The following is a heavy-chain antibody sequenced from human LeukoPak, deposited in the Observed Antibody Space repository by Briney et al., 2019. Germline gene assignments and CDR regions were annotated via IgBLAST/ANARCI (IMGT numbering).Heavy chain of an antibody. CDR2: ISSSSSTI. Sequence: GGSLRLSCAASGFTFSSYSMNWVRQAPGKGLEWVSYISSSSSTIYYADSVKGRFTISRDNAKNTLYLQMNSLRAEDTAVYFCARDWVSAAPPNYYYYYYMDVWGKGTTVTVSS. J-gene: IGHJ6*03. V-gene: IGHV3-48*04. CDR3: ARDWVSAAPPNYYYYYYMDV. D-gene: IGHD2-8*01. CDR1: GFTFSSYS.